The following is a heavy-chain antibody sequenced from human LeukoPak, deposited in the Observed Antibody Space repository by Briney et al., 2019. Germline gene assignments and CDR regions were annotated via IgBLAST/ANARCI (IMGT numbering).Heavy chain of an antibody. CDR2: IQTSGRT. Sequence: GSLRLSCAASGFIFKQYVMSWVRQAPEKGLEWLGEIQTSGRTNFNPSLKSRVTMSINKSKKQVFLNLDSVTAADTAVYYCARADIAWNPAYYWGQGTLVIVSS. D-gene: IGHD1-1*01. J-gene: IGHJ4*02. CDR1: GFIFKQYV. V-gene: IGHV4-4*02. CDR3: ARADIAWNPAYY.